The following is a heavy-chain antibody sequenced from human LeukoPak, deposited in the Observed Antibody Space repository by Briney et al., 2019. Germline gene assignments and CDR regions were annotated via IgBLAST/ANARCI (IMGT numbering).Heavy chain of an antibody. V-gene: IGHV6-1*01. Sequence: PSQTLSLTCALSGDSFSSSSSAWSWIRQSPSRGLEWLGRTYYRSKWHNDYAESVKSRITINPDTSKNEFSLQLNSVTPEDTAVYYCARNLRPDFDYWGQGTLVTVSS. CDR3: ARNLRPDFDY. CDR2: TYYRSKWHN. CDR1: GDSFSSSSSA. J-gene: IGHJ4*02.